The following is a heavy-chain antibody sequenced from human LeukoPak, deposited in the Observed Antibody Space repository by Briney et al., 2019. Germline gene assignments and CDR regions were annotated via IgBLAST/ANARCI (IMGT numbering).Heavy chain of an antibody. CDR2: INPSGGST. CDR1: GYTFTSYY. CDR3: ARDSGGKEMATITFDY. D-gene: IGHD5-24*01. Sequence: ASVKVSCKASGYTFTSYYMHWVRQAPGQGLEWMGIINPSGGSTSYAQKFQGRVTMTRDTSTSTVYMELSSLRAEDTAVYYCARDSGGKEMATITFDYWGQGTLVTVSS. J-gene: IGHJ4*02. V-gene: IGHV1-46*01.